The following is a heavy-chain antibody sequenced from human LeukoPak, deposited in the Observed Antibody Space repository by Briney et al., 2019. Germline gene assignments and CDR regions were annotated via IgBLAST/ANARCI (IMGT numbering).Heavy chain of an antibody. D-gene: IGHD6-25*01. CDR3: ARRSAAKDAFDI. Sequence: GGSLRLSCAASGFTFSRYWMSWVRQAPGKGLEWVANIKQDGSEKYYMDSVKGRFTISRDNAKNTLYLQMNSLRAEDTAVYYCARRSAAKDAFDIWGQGTMVTVSS. V-gene: IGHV3-7*01. CDR2: IKQDGSEK. CDR1: GFTFSRYW. J-gene: IGHJ3*02.